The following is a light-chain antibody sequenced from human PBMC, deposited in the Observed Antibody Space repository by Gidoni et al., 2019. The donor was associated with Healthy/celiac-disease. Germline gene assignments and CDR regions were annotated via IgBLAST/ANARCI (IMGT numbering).Light chain of an antibody. V-gene: IGKV1-39*01. Sequence: DIQMTQSPSSLSASVGDRVTITCLASQSISSYLNWYQQKPGKAPKLLIYAASSLQSGVPSRFSGSGSGTDFTLTISSLQPEDFATYYCQQSYSTFKSSFGQGTKLEIK. CDR1: QSISSY. J-gene: IGKJ2*04. CDR3: QQSYSTFKSS. CDR2: AAS.